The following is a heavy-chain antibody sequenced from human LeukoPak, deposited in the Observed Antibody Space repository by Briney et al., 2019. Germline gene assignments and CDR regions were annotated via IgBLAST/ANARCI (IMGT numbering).Heavy chain of an antibody. Sequence: GESLKISCKGSGYSFTSYWIGWVRQMPGKGLEWMGIIYSGDSDTRYSPSFQGQVTISADKSICTAYLQWSSLKASDTAMYYCARPIGPYYYDSSGYGAFDIWGQGTMVTVSS. D-gene: IGHD3-22*01. CDR2: IYSGDSDT. CDR1: GYSFTSYW. CDR3: ARPIGPYYYDSSGYGAFDI. V-gene: IGHV5-51*01. J-gene: IGHJ3*02.